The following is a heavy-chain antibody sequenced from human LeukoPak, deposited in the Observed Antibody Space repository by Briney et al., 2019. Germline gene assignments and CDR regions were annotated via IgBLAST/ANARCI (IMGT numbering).Heavy chain of an antibody. Sequence: ASVKVSCKASGYTFTGYYMHWVRQAPGQGLEWMGWINPNSGGTNYAQKFQGWVTMTRDTSISTAYMELSRLRSDDPAVYYCARYSVASSSKYYYYYMDVWGKGTTVTVSS. D-gene: IGHD6-6*01. CDR3: ARYSVASSSKYYYYYMDV. J-gene: IGHJ6*03. V-gene: IGHV1-2*04. CDR1: GYTFTGYY. CDR2: INPNSGGT.